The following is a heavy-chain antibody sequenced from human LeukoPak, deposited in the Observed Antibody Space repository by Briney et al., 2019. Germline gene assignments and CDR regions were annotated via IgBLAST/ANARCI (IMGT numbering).Heavy chain of an antibody. J-gene: IGHJ4*02. CDR3: ARASSIGYSYGKDFDY. V-gene: IGHV4-34*01. Sequence: PSETLSLTCDVYGGSFSGYYWSWIRQPPGKGLEWIGEINHSGSTNYNPSLKSRVTISVDTSKNQFSLKLSSVTAADTVVYYCARASSIGYSYGKDFDYWGQGTLVTVSS. CDR1: GGSFSGYY. D-gene: IGHD5-18*01. CDR2: INHSGST.